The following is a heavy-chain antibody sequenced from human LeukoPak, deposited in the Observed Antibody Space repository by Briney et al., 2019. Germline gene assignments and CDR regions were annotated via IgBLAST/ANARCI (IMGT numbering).Heavy chain of an antibody. CDR2: ISAYNGNT. D-gene: IGHD3-9*01. CDR1: GYTFTSYG. V-gene: IGHV1-18*01. Sequence: ASMKVSCKASGYTFTSYGISWVRQAPGQGLEWMGWISAYNGNTNYAQKLQGRVTMTTDTSTSTAYMELRSLRSDDTAVYYCARATPYYDILTGYPQGYYFDYWGQGTLVTVSS. CDR3: ARATPYYDILTGYPQGYYFDY. J-gene: IGHJ4*02.